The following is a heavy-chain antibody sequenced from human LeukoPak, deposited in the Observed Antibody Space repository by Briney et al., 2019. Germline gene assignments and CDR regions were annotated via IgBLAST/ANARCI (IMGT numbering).Heavy chain of an antibody. CDR1: GFIFRNYA. J-gene: IGHJ4*02. Sequence: GASLRLSCAASGFIFRNYAMSWVRQAPGKGLEWVSAITGSGGTSMYADSVKGHFTISRDNSKNTLYLQMNSLGADDTAVYYCAKWGDYDGFPGYYDSDCWGQGTLVTVSS. CDR3: AKWGDYDGFPGYYDSDC. CDR2: ITGSGGTS. V-gene: IGHV3-23*01. D-gene: IGHD3-9*01.